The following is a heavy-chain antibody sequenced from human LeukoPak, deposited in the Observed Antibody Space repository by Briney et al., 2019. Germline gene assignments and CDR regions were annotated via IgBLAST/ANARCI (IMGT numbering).Heavy chain of an antibody. Sequence: SETLSLTCTVSGASISSYYWSWIRQPPGKELEWIGFIYYSGSTNYNPSLKSRVTISVDTSKNQFSLKLSSVTAAYTAVYYCARAGGTYLGYWYFDLWGRGTLVTVSS. V-gene: IGHV4-59*01. CDR1: GASISSYY. J-gene: IGHJ2*01. CDR3: ARAGGTYLGYWYFDL. D-gene: IGHD1-26*01. CDR2: IYYSGST.